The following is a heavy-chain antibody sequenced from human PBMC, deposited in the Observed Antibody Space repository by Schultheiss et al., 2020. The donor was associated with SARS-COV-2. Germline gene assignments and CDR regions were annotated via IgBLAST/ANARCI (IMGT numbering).Heavy chain of an antibody. CDR2: IYHSGST. CDR3: ARFGSVVTATFDY. V-gene: IGHV4-4*09. Sequence: SETLSLTCTVSGGSISSYSWSWIRQPPGKGLEWIGYIYHSGSTYYNPSLKSRVTISVDTSKNQFSLKLSSVTAADTAVYYCARFGSVVTATFDYWGQGTLVTVSS. J-gene: IGHJ4*02. D-gene: IGHD2-21*02. CDR1: GGSISSYS.